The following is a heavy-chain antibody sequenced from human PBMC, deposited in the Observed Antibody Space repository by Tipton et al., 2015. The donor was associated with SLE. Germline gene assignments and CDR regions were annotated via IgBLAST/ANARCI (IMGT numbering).Heavy chain of an antibody. D-gene: IGHD6-13*01. CDR3: ARHPPREQLVFGYFDL. CDR1: GGSISSSSYY. J-gene: IGHJ2*01. Sequence: TLSLTCTVSGGSISSSSYYWGWIRQPPGKGLEWIGSIYYSGSTYYNPSLKSRVTISGDTSKNQFSLKLSSVTAADTAVYYCARHPPREQLVFGYFDLWGRGTLVTVSS. V-gene: IGHV4-39*07. CDR2: IYYSGST.